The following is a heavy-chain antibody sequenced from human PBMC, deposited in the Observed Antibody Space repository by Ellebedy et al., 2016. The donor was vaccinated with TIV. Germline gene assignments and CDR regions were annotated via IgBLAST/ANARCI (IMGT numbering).Heavy chain of an antibody. CDR1: GFTFSSYW. V-gene: IGHV3-7*01. D-gene: IGHD6-13*01. J-gene: IGHJ4*02. CDR3: VRAIAAAGSA. CDR2: IKHDGGEK. Sequence: GGSLRLSXVGSGFTFSSYWMSWVRQAPGKGLEWVANIKHDGGEKYYVDSVKGRFTISRDNAKNSVYLQMNSLRAEDTAVYYCVRAIAAAGSAWGQGTLVTVSS.